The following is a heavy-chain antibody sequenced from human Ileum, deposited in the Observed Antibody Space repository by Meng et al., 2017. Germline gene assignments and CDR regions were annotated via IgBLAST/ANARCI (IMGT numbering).Heavy chain of an antibody. CDR2: ITYGGTT. V-gene: IGHV3-23*01. Sequence: EVQLLESGGGLVHPGGSLRLSCVASGFTFSSYGMNWARQAPGKGLEWVSGITYGGTTFYADSAKGRFTISRDNSKNTVFLQMNSLRADDTAVYYCANWGGLGHWGQGVLVTVSS. J-gene: IGHJ4*02. CDR1: GFTFSSYG. D-gene: IGHD3-16*01. CDR3: ANWGGLGH.